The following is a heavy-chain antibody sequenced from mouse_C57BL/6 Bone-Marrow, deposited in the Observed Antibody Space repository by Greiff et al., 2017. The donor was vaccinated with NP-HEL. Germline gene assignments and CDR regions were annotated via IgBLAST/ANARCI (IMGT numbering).Heavy chain of an antibody. D-gene: IGHD4-1*01. J-gene: IGHJ2*01. V-gene: IGHV1-82*01. Sequence: QVQLQQSGPELVKPGASVKISCKASGYAFSSSWMNWVKQRPGKGLEWIGRIYPGDGDTNSNGKFKGKATLTADKSSSTAYMQRSSLTSEDSAVYFCAREGSNWDEDYWGQGTTLTVSS. CDR3: AREGSNWDEDY. CDR1: GYAFSSSW. CDR2: IYPGDGDT.